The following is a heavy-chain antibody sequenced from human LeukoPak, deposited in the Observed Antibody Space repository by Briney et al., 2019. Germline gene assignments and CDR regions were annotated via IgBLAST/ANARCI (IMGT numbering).Heavy chain of an antibody. J-gene: IGHJ6*02. CDR2: IYPGDSDT. V-gene: IGHV5-51*01. Sequence: GESLKISCKGSGYNFTNYWIGWVRQMPEKGLEWMGIIYPGDSDTTYSPSFQGQVTISVDKSISTAYLQWNSLKAPDTAMYYCARHGASSDFYYYFYPMDVWGQGTTVAVSS. CDR3: ARHGASSDFYYYFYPMDV. D-gene: IGHD3-22*01. CDR1: GYNFTNYW.